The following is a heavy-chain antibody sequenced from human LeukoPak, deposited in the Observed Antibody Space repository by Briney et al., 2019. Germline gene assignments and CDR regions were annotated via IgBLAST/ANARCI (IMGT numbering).Heavy chain of an antibody. CDR3: AREEFDY. J-gene: IGHJ4*02. CDR1: GYSISSGYY. Sequence: SETLSLTCAVSGYSISSGYYWGWIRPPPGKGLEWIGSIYHSGSTYYNPSLKSRVTISVDTSKNQFSLKLSSVTAADTAVYYCAREEFDYWGQGTLVTVSS. CDR2: IYHSGST. V-gene: IGHV4-38-2*02.